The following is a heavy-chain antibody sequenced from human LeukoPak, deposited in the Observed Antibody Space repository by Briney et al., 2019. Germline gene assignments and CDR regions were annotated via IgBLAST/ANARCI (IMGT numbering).Heavy chain of an antibody. D-gene: IGHD3-22*01. CDR3: AKLGMGSYDGSGYIDY. Sequence: GASVKVSCKASGYTFTSYGISWVRQAPGQGLEWMGWINFYNGNIDYAQKLQGRVTISADESTSTAYMELSRLRSEDTAVHYCAKLGMGSYDGSGYIDYWGQGTLVTVSS. CDR2: INFYNGNI. CDR1: GYTFTSYG. V-gene: IGHV1-18*01. J-gene: IGHJ4*02.